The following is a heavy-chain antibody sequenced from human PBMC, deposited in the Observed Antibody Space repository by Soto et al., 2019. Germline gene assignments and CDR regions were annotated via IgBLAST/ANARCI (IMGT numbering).Heavy chain of an antibody. Sequence: GGSLRLSCAASGFTFSSYAMSWVRQAPGKGLEWVSAISGSGGSTYYADSVKGRFTISRDNSKNTLYLQVNSLRAEDTAVYYCAKEKRGRLTGYYHWFDPWGQGTLVTVSS. CDR3: AKEKRGRLTGYYHWFDP. J-gene: IGHJ5*02. CDR2: ISGSGGST. CDR1: GFTFSSYA. D-gene: IGHD3-9*01. V-gene: IGHV3-23*01.